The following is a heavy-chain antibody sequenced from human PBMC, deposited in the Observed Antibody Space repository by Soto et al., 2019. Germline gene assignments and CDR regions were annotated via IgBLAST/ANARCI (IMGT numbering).Heavy chain of an antibody. Sequence: PGGSLRLSCAASGFTFSSYEMNLVRQAPGKGLEWVSYISSSGSTIYYADSVKGRFTISRDNAKNSLYLQMDSLRAEDTALYYCVRQQYDFLVDPWGQGTLVTVSS. CDR1: GFTFSSYE. CDR3: VRQQYDFLVDP. D-gene: IGHD3-16*01. J-gene: IGHJ5*02. V-gene: IGHV3-48*03. CDR2: ISSSGSTI.